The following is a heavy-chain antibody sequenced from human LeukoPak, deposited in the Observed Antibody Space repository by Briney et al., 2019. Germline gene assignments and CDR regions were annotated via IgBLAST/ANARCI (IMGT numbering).Heavy chain of an antibody. D-gene: IGHD3-22*01. V-gene: IGHV1-18*01. Sequence: ASVKVSCKASGYTFTSYGISWVRQAPGQGLEWMGWISAYNGNTNYAQKLQGGVTMTTDTSTSTAYMELRSLRSDDTAVYYCARGARDTYDSSGYYDPWGQGTLVTVSS. CDR2: ISAYNGNT. CDR1: GYTFTSYG. J-gene: IGHJ5*02. CDR3: ARGARDTYDSSGYYDP.